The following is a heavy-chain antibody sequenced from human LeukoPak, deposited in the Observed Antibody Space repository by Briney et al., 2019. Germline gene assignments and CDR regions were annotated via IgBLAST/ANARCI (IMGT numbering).Heavy chain of an antibody. CDR1: GFTFSDHY. CDR3: ALNMVRGQIFDY. D-gene: IGHD3-10*01. V-gene: IGHV3-11*04. CDR2: ISSSGNSI. Sequence: GGSLRLSCAASGFTFSDHYMSWIRQAPGKGLEWVSYISSSGNSIYYEDSVKGRFTISRDNAKNSLYLQMNSLRAEDTAVYYCALNMVRGQIFDYWGQGTLVTVSS. J-gene: IGHJ4*02.